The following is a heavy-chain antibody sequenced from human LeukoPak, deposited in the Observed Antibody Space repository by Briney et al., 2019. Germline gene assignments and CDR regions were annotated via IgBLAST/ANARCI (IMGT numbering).Heavy chain of an antibody. D-gene: IGHD1-26*01. CDR1: GYTFTSYN. CDR3: ARVDGNYWDFQH. CDR2: MNPNSGNT. Sequence: GASVKVSCRASGYTFTSYNINWVRQATGQGLEWMGWMNPNSGNTGYARKFQGRVTMTRNTSIGTAYMELRSLRSEDTAVYYCARVDGNYWDFQHWGQGTLVTVSS. V-gene: IGHV1-8*01. J-gene: IGHJ1*01.